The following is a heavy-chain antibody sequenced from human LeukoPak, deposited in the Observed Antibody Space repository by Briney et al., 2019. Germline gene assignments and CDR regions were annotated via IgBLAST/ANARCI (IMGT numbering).Heavy chain of an antibody. Sequence: PGGSLRLSCAASGFTFSTYAMHWVRQAPGKGLEYVSAISTNGDSTYYADSVKGRFTISRDNSKNTLFLQMGSLRADDMAVYYCARWGSTSCYDYWGQGTLVTVFS. J-gene: IGHJ4*02. V-gene: IGHV3-64*02. D-gene: IGHD2-2*01. CDR3: ARWGSTSCYDY. CDR1: GFTFSTYA. CDR2: ISTNGDST.